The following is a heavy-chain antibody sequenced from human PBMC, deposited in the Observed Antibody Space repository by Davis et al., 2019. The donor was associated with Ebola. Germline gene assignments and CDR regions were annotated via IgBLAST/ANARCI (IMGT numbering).Heavy chain of an antibody. CDR2: IYYSGST. CDR3: ARGAVGATWGY. CDR1: GGSISSSSYY. V-gene: IGHV4-39*07. Sequence: PSETLSLTCTVSGGSISSSSYYWGWIRQPPGKGLEWIGSIYYSGSTYYNPSLKSRVTISVDTSKNQFSLKLSSVTAADTAVYYCARGAVGATWGYWGQGTLVTVSS. D-gene: IGHD1-26*01. J-gene: IGHJ4*02.